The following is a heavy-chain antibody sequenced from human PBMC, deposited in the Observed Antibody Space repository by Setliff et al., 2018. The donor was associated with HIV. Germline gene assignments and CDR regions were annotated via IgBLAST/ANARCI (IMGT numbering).Heavy chain of an antibody. D-gene: IGHD3-10*01. CDR1: GFTFNNYG. J-gene: IGHJ4*02. CDR3: AKGKDYGNSYFDY. CDR2: IWYDGTNK. V-gene: IGHV3-30*02. Sequence: GGSLSLSCAASGFTFNNYGMHWVRQAPGKGLEWVAVIWYDGTNKYYADSVKGRFTISRDSSKNTLFLQMNSLRTEDTAVYYCAKGKDYGNSYFDYWGQGTLVTVSS.